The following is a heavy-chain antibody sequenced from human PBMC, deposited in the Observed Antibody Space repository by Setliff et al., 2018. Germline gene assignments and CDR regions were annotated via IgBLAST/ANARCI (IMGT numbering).Heavy chain of an antibody. CDR3: ADIFDLSGY. V-gene: IGHV3-7*01. Sequence: GGSLRLSCVVSGFSFSRHWMSWVRQAPGKGLEWVADIKQDGSTKYYLDSVKGRFTISRDNAKRSLYLQMNGLRAEDTAVYYCADIFDLSGYWGQGTLVTVSS. D-gene: IGHD3-3*02. CDR2: IKQDGSTK. CDR1: GFSFSRHW. J-gene: IGHJ4*02.